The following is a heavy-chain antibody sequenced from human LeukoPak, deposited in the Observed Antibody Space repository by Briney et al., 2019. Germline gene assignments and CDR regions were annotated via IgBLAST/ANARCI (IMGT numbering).Heavy chain of an antibody. CDR1: GFTFSSYA. CDR2: ISGSGVST. V-gene: IGHV3-23*01. D-gene: IGHD2-21*02. CDR3: AKDLSCGGDCYVSDY. J-gene: IGHJ4*02. Sequence: GGSLRLSCAASGFTFSSYAMSWVRQAPGKGLEWVSAISGSGVSTYYADSVKGRFTISRDNSKNTLYLQMNSLRAEDTAVYYRAKDLSCGGDCYVSDYWGQGTLVTVSS.